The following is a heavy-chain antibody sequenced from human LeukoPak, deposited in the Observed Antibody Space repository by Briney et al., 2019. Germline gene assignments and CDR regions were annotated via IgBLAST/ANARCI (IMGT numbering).Heavy chain of an antibody. V-gene: IGHV4-59*01. CDR1: GGSFSGYY. J-gene: IGHJ5*02. CDR2: IYYSGTT. Sequence: SETLSLTCAVYGGSFSGYYWSWIRQPPGKGLEWIGYIYYSGTTNYNPSLKSRVTISVDTSKNQFSLKLSSVTAADTAVYYCARAALPGITGWFAPWGQGTLVTVSS. D-gene: IGHD1-14*01. CDR3: ARAALPGITGWFAP.